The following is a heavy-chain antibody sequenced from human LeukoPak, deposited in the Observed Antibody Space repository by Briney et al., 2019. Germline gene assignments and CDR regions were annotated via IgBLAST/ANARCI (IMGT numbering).Heavy chain of an antibody. CDR1: GYSISSGYY. CDR3: AREVAARPMDS. V-gene: IGHV4-38-2*02. J-gene: IGHJ5*02. Sequence: PSEALSLTCTVSGYSISSGYYWGWIRQPPGKGLEWIGSIYHSGSTYYNPSLKSRVTISVDTSKNQFSLKLSSVTAADTAVYYCAREVAARPMDSWGQGTLVTVSS. CDR2: IYHSGST. D-gene: IGHD6-6*01.